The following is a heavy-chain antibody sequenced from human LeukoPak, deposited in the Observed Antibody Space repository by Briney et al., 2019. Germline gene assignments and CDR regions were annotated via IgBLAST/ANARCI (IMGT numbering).Heavy chain of an antibody. CDR1: GITFSSYA. CDR3: ARDHITIFGVVIASIYGMDV. J-gene: IGHJ6*02. CDR2: ISGNGGST. V-gene: IGHV3-23*01. D-gene: IGHD3-3*01. Sequence: GGSLRLSCVASGITFSSYAMSWVRQAPGKGLEWVSGISGNGGSTYYADSVKGRSTISRDNAKNSLYLQMNSLRAEDTAVYYCARDHITIFGVVIASIYGMDVWGQGTTVTVSS.